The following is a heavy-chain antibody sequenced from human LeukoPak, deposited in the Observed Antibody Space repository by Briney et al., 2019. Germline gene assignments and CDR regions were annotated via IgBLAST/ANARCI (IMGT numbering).Heavy chain of an antibody. Sequence: GGSLRLSCAASGFTFSSYGMHWVRQAPGKGLKWVAFIRFDGSNKYYADSVKGRFTISRDNSKNTLYLQMNSLRAEDTAVYYCAKAASFGWTPPGAQFGVYYYYMDVWGKGTTVTVSS. CDR2: IRFDGSNK. V-gene: IGHV3-30*02. D-gene: IGHD3-10*01. CDR1: GFTFSSYG. CDR3: AKAASFGWTPPGAQFGVYYYYMDV. J-gene: IGHJ6*03.